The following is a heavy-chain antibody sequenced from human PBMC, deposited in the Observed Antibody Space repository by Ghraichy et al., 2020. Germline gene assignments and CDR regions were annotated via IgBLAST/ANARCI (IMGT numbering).Heavy chain of an antibody. CDR2: IYYSGST. D-gene: IGHD6-19*01. J-gene: IGHJ5*02. CDR1: GGSISSYY. Sequence: SETLSLTCTVSGGSISSYYWSWIRQPPGKGLEWIGYIYYSGSTNYNPSLKSRVTISVDTSKNQFSLKLSSVTAADTAVYYCARERNGSGWTGWFDPWGQGTLVTVSS. CDR3: ARERNGSGWTGWFDP. V-gene: IGHV4-59*01.